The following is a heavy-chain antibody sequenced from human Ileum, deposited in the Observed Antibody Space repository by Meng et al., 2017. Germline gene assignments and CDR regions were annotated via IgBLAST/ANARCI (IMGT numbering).Heavy chain of an antibody. D-gene: IGHD6-6*01. Sequence: QAQLQESGPRLVRPSEPLSLACTVSGGSVSSGSYYWSWIRQPPGKGLEWIGHSYYSGSTNYNPSLKSRVTISVDMSKNQFSLKLNSVTAADTAIYFCARSSTSPASYFFDYWGQGTLVTVSS. CDR1: GGSVSSGSYY. V-gene: IGHV4-61*01. CDR2: SYYSGST. J-gene: IGHJ4*02. CDR3: ARSSTSPASYFFDY.